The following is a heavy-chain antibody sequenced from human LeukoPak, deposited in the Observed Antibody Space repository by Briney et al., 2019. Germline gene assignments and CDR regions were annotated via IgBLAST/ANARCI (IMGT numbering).Heavy chain of an antibody. Sequence: GGSLRLSCAASGFTFSRYGMSWVRQAPGKGLEWVSAISGSGGSTYYADSVKGRFTISRDNSKNTLYLQMNSLRAEDTAVYYCAKDKGTMVRGNYCYMDVWGKGTTVTISS. CDR1: GFTFSRYG. V-gene: IGHV3-23*01. D-gene: IGHD3-10*01. J-gene: IGHJ6*03. CDR3: AKDKGTMVRGNYCYMDV. CDR2: ISGSGGST.